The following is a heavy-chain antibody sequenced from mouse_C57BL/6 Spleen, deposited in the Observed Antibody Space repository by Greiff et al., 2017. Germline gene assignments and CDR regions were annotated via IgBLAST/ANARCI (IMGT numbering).Heavy chain of an antibody. Sequence: EVQVVESGGGLVKPGGSLKLSCAASGFTFSSYAMSWVRQTPEKRLEWVATISDGGSYTYYPANVKGRFTISRDTATNNLYLQMSHLKSEDTAMYYSAVYYGYYGGFAYWGQGTLVTVSA. J-gene: IGHJ3*01. D-gene: IGHD2-3*01. CDR1: GFTFSSYA. V-gene: IGHV5-4*01. CDR3: AVYYGYYGGFAY. CDR2: ISDGGSYT.